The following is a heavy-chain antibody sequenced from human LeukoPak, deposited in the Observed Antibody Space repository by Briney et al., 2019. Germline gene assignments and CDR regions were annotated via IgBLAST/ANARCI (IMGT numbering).Heavy chain of an antibody. CDR3: ARDRDYYDSSGYDY. CDR1: GFTFSSYS. J-gene: IGHJ4*02. D-gene: IGHD3-22*01. Sequence: GGSLRLSCASSGFTFSSYSMNWVRQAPGKGLEWVSSISSSSSYIYYADSVKGRFTISRDNAKNSLYLQMNSLRAEDTAVYYCARDRDYYDSSGYDYWGQGTLVTVSS. CDR2: ISSSSSYI. V-gene: IGHV3-21*01.